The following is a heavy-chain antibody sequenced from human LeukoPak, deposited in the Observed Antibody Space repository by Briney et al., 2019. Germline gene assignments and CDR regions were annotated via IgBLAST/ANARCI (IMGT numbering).Heavy chain of an antibody. D-gene: IGHD1-26*01. J-gene: IGHJ4*02. V-gene: IGHV3-23*01. CDR1: GLTFSTYA. Sequence: GGSLRLSCAASGLTFSTYAMSWVRQAPGKGLEWVSEISSSGGSTYYADSVKGRFTISRDNSKNTLYLQMNSLRAEDTAVYYCARDVVGATYFDWGQGTLVTVSS. CDR3: ARDVVGATYFD. CDR2: ISSSGGST.